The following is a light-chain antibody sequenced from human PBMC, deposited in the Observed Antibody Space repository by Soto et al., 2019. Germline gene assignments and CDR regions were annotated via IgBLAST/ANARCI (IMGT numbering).Light chain of an antibody. CDR1: SSDVGAYKY. J-gene: IGLJ1*01. CDR2: GVS. CDR3: SSFTGPTTLDV. Sequence: QSVLTQPASVSGSPGQSVTISCTGTSSDVGAYKYVSWYQKHPGKAPKLMIYGVSNRPSEVSNRFSGSKSGNTAFLTISVLQPEDEADYYCSSFTGPTTLDVFGTGTKVTVL. V-gene: IGLV2-14*03.